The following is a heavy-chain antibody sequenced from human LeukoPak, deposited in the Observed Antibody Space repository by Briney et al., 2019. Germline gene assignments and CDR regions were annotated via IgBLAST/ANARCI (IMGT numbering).Heavy chain of an antibody. CDR1: GFAFDDYA. V-gene: IGHV3-43*02. Sequence: QPGGSLRLSCVASGFAFDDYAMHWVRQVPGKGLEWVSLISGDGGITYYGDSVKGRFSISRDNSKNSLYLQMSSLRVEDTAFYYCAKDFLRSPLGVAAGGFDYWGQGTLVTVSS. CDR2: ISGDGGIT. D-gene: IGHD6-13*01. J-gene: IGHJ4*02. CDR3: AKDFLRSPLGVAAGGFDY.